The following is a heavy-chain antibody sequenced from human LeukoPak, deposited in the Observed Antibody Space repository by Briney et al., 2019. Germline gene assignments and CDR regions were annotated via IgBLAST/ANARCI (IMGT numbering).Heavy chain of an antibody. Sequence: SETLSLTCTASGGSISSYYWSWIRQPPGKGLEWIGYISYSGNTNYNPSLQSRVTISADTSKNQFSLKLSSVTAADTAVYYCARAGGYNSPFGYWGQGTLVTVSS. CDR1: GGSISSYY. V-gene: IGHV4-59*01. CDR2: ISYSGNT. D-gene: IGHD5-24*01. J-gene: IGHJ4*02. CDR3: ARAGGYNSPFGY.